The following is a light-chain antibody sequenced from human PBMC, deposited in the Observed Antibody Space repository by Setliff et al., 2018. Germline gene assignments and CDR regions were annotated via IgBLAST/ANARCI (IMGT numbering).Light chain of an antibody. CDR1: GSDVGAYKF. CDR2: DVR. V-gene: IGLV2-14*03. Sequence: QSALTQPASVSGSPGQSIAVSCTGSGSDVGAYKFVSWYQHHPGRAPKFLIYDVRYRPSGVSNRFSGSKSGNTASLTISGLQAEDAADYYCFSYTSSGSYVFGTGTKVTVL. CDR3: FSYTSSGSYV. J-gene: IGLJ1*01.